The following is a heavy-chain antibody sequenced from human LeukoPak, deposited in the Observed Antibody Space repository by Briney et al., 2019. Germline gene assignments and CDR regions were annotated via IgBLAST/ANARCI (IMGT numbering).Heavy chain of an antibody. Sequence: ASVKVSCKASDYTFTSYGISWVRQAPGQGLEWVGIINPRGGSTTYAQKFQGRVTMTRDTSTSTVYMELSSLKSDDTAVYYCARGGGPGNYPFDFWGQGTLVTVSS. CDR1: DYTFTSYG. V-gene: IGHV1-46*01. J-gene: IGHJ4*02. CDR3: ARGGGPGNYPFDF. CDR2: INPRGGST. D-gene: IGHD1-7*01.